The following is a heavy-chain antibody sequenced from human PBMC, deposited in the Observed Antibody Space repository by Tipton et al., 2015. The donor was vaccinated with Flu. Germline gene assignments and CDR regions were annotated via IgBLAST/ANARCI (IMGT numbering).Heavy chain of an antibody. CDR2: IYGSGSA. D-gene: IGHD3-22*01. CDR3: ARDDDTKSRNGMDV. J-gene: IGHJ6*02. CDR1: GVSITEYY. V-gene: IGHV4-4*07. Sequence: GLVKPSQTLSLTCSVSGVSITEYYWTWIRQPAGEGLEWIGRIYGSGSANYNPSLKSRVTMSVDTSKNQLSLKLRSVTAADTAVYFCARDDDTKSRNGMDVWGQGTTVIVSS.